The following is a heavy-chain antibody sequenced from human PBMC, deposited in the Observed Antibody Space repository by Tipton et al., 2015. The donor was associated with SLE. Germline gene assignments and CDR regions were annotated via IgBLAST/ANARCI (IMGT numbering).Heavy chain of an antibody. CDR3: THEDA. V-gene: IGHV3-9*01. J-gene: IGHJ5*02. D-gene: IGHD5-24*01. CDR1: GFTFDDYA. Sequence: SLRLSCAASGFTFDDYAMHWVRQAPGKGLEWVSGISWNSGSIGYADSVKGRFTISRDNAKNSLYLQMNSLRAEDTAVYYCTHEDAWGQGTLVTVSS. CDR2: ISWNSGSI.